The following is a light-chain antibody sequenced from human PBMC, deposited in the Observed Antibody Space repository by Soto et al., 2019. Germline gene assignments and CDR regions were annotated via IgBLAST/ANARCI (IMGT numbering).Light chain of an antibody. J-gene: IGKJ2*01. Sequence: EIVLTQSPATLSLSPGERATLSCRASQSVSSYLAWYQQKPGQAPRLLIYDASNRATGIPARFSGSGSGTDFTLTTSSQEPEDFAVYYCQQRRNWPPYTFGQGTKLEIK. CDR2: DAS. CDR1: QSVSSY. CDR3: QQRRNWPPYT. V-gene: IGKV3-11*01.